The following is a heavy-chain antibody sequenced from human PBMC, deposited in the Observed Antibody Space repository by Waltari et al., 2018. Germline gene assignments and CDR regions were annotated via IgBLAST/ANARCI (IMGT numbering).Heavy chain of an antibody. CDR2: INTDGGST. CDR3: ARGAGTFLGY. J-gene: IGHJ4*02. CDR1: GFTFSSYW. V-gene: IGHV3-74*01. D-gene: IGHD3-10*01. Sequence: EVQLVESGGGLVQPGGSLRLSCAASGFTFSSYWMHWVRQAPGKGLVWVSRINTDGGSTSYAVSVKGRFTISRDNAKNTLYLQMNSLRAEDTAVYYCARGAGTFLGYWGQGTLVTVSS.